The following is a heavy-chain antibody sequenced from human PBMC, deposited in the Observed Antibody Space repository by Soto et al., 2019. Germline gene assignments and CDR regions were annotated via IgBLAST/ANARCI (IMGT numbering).Heavy chain of an antibody. V-gene: IGHV1-18*01. J-gene: IGHJ5*02. CDR3: ARDGSDIVVVPAAMLDWFDP. CDR1: GYTFTSYG. D-gene: IGHD2-2*01. CDR2: ISAYNGNT. Sequence: ASVKVSCKASGYTFTSYGISWVRQAPGQGLERMGWISAYNGNTNYAQKLQGRVTMTTDTSTSTAYMELRSLRSDDTAVYYCARDGSDIVVVPAAMLDWFDPWGQGTLVTVSS.